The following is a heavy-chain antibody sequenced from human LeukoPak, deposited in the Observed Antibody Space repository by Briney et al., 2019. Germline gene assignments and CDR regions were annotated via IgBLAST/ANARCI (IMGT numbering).Heavy chain of an antibody. V-gene: IGHV4-39*07. Sequence: SETLSLTCTVSGGSISSSSYYWGWIRQPPGKGLEWIGSIYYSGSTYYNPSLKSRVTISVDTSKNQFSLKLSSVTAADTAVYYCASGIAVARAFDYWGQGTLVTVSS. CDR3: ASGIAVARAFDY. D-gene: IGHD6-19*01. J-gene: IGHJ4*02. CDR1: GGSISSSSYY. CDR2: IYYSGST.